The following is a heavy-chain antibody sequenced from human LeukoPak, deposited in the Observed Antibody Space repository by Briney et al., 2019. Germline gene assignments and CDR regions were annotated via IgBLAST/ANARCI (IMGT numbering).Heavy chain of an antibody. V-gene: IGHV4-39*07. CDR3: ARYSGSYPHDAFDI. D-gene: IGHD1-26*01. J-gene: IGHJ3*02. CDR2: IYYSGST. Sequence: PSETLSLTCTVSGDSISSRSYYWGWIRQPPGKGLEWIGSIYYSGSTYYNPSLKSRVTISVNTSKNQFSLKLSSVTAADTAVYYCARYSGSYPHDAFDIWGQGTMVTVSS. CDR1: GDSISSRSYY.